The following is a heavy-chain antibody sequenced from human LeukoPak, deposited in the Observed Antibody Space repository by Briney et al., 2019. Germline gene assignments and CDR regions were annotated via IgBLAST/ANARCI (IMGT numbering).Heavy chain of an antibody. V-gene: IGHV3-21*01. Sequence: GGSLRLSCAASGFTFSSYSMNWVRQAPGKGLEWVSSISSSSSYIYYADSVKGRFTISRDNAKNSLYLQMNSLRAEDTAVYYCASAIVVVTAPNYWGQGTLVTVSS. CDR1: GFTFSSYS. D-gene: IGHD2-21*02. J-gene: IGHJ4*02. CDR2: ISSSSSYI. CDR3: ASAIVVVTAPNY.